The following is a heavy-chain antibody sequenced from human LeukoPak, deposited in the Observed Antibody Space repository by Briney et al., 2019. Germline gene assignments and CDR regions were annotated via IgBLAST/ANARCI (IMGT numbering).Heavy chain of an antibody. CDR3: ARVLNTNMGASYFDY. CDR2: ISAYNGNT. J-gene: IGHJ4*02. V-gene: IGHV1-18*01. Sequence: ASVKVSCKASGYTFTGYGISWVRQAPGQGLEWMGWISAYNGNTNYAQKLQGRVTMTTDTSTSTAYMELRSLRSDDTAVYYCARVLNTNMGASYFDYWGQGTLVTVSS. CDR1: GYTFTGYG. D-gene: IGHD1-26*01.